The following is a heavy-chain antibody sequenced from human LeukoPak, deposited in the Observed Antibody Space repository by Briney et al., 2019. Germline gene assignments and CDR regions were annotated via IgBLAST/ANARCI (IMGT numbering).Heavy chain of an antibody. V-gene: IGHV4-59*01. D-gene: IGHD4-17*01. CDR3: AQYGDYVN. J-gene: IGHJ4*02. Sequence: SETLSLTCTVSGDSISTYYWSWIRQPPGKGLEWIGYIYYRVTSDYNPSLKSRVTMSVDMSTRQISLKLSSVTAADTAVYYCAQYGDYVNWGQGTLVTVSS. CDR2: IYYRVTS. CDR1: GDSISTYY.